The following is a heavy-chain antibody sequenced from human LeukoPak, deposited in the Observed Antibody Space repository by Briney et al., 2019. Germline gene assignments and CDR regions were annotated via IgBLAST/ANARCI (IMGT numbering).Heavy chain of an antibody. CDR2: ACNSGNT. V-gene: IGHV4-4*07. Sequence: SETLSLTCTVSVISISSFCWSWLRPPATTGLEWICRACNSGNTNYNPSLRSRVIMSIDTSKNQLSLDLSSVAAADTAVYHCARGEAVPAAMGDLFGYWGQGTLVTVSS. CDR1: VISISSFC. CDR3: ARGEAVPAAMGDLFGY. D-gene: IGHD2-2*01. J-gene: IGHJ4*02.